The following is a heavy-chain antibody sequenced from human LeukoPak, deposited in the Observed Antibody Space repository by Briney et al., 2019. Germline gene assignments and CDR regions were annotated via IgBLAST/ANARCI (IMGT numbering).Heavy chain of an antibody. CDR3: ARDTYSSGCYGSYFDY. D-gene: IGHD6-19*01. CDR2: ISSSSSTI. J-gene: IGHJ4*02. V-gene: IGHV3-48*01. Sequence: GGSLRLSCAASGFTFSSDSMNWVRQAPGRGLEWVSYISSSSSTIYYADSVKGRFTISRDNAKNSLYLQMNSLSAEDTAVYYCARDTYSSGCYGSYFDYWGQGTLVTVSS. CDR1: GFTFSSDS.